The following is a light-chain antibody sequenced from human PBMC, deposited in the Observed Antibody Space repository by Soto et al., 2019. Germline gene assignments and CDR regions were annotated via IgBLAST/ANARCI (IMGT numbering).Light chain of an antibody. Sequence: DIQMTQSPSSLSASVGDRVTITCRASQNISSYINWYQHKPGKAPKVLIYGASSLQSGVPPRFSGSVSGTDFTLSITSLQPDDIATYSCQQSYSPAHTFGQGTKLEIK. J-gene: IGKJ2*01. CDR3: QQSYSPAHT. CDR2: GAS. CDR1: QNISSY. V-gene: IGKV1-39*01.